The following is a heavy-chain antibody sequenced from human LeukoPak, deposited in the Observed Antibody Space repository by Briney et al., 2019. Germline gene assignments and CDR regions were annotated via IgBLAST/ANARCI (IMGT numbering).Heavy chain of an antibody. CDR1: GGFIRRYY. D-gene: IGHD5-18*01. CDR3: ARSDPYSHELDY. CDR2: IYSSGYT. Sequence: SDTLSLIRSVSGGFIRRYYWIWIRQPAGKGLEEIGRIYSSGYTNYNPSLKSRVTMSVDTSKNQFSLKLSAVTAADTAVYYCARSDPYSHELDYWGQGTLVTVLS. V-gene: IGHV4-4*07. J-gene: IGHJ4*02.